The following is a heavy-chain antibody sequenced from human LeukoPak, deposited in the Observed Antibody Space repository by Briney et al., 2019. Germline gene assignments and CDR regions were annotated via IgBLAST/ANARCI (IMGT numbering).Heavy chain of an antibody. CDR3: ARQKNDYGDLSYDY. D-gene: IGHD4-17*01. CDR2: IYYSGST. J-gene: IGHJ4*02. V-gene: IGHV4-59*01. Sequence: PSETLSLTCTVSGGSISSYYWSWIRQPPGKGLEWIGYIYYSGSTNYNPSLKSRVTISVDTSKNQFSLKLSSVTAADTAVYYCARQKNDYGDLSYDYWGQGTLVTVSS. CDR1: GGSISSYY.